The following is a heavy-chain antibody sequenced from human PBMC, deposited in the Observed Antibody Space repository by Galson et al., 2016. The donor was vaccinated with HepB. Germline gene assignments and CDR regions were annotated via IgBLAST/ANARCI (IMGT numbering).Heavy chain of an antibody. V-gene: IGHV5-51*01. J-gene: IGHJ4*02. Sequence: QSGAEVKKPGESLTISCKGSGYIFTTYWIGWVRQMPGKGLEWMGIIYPGDSDTRYSPSFQGQVTISADKSISTAYLQWSSLKASDSAIYYCARRTLGYCSGGSCRYFDYWGQGSLVTVSS. D-gene: IGHD2-15*01. CDR1: GYIFTTYW. CDR2: IYPGDSDT. CDR3: ARRTLGYCSGGSCRYFDY.